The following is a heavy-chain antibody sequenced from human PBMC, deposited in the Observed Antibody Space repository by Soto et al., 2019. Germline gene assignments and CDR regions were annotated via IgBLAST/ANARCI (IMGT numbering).Heavy chain of an antibody. J-gene: IGHJ6*04. CDR3: ARVRDDFWVPLDV. D-gene: IGHD3-3*01. Sequence: GGSLRLSCAASGFTFSSYWMSWVRQAPGKGLEWVANIKQDGSEKYYVDSVKGRFTISRDNAKNSLYLQMNSLRAEDTAVYYCARVRDDFWVPLDVWGKGTTVTVSS. CDR1: GFTFSSYW. V-gene: IGHV3-7*01. CDR2: IKQDGSEK.